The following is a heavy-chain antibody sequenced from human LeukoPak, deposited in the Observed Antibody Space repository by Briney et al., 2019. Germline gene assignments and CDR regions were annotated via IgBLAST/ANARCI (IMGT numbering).Heavy chain of an antibody. CDR3: ARFRYSYGCFDP. CDR2: IYSGGST. CDR1: GFTVSSNY. J-gene: IGHJ5*02. V-gene: IGHV3-66*01. D-gene: IGHD5-18*01. Sequence: GGSLRLSCAASGFTVSSNYMSWVRQAPGKGLEWVSVIYSGGSTYYADSVKGRFTISRDNSKNTLYLQMNSLRAEDTAVYYCARFRYSYGCFDPWGQGTLVTVSS.